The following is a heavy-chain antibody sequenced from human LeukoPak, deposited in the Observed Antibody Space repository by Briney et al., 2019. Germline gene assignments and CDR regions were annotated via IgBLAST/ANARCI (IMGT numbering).Heavy chain of an antibody. Sequence: GASVKVSCKASGYTFTSYGISWVRQAPGQGLEWMGWISAYNGNTNYAQKLQGRVTMTTDTSTSTAYMELRSLRSDDTAVYYCTRLLGTAANDAFDIWGQGTMVTVSS. J-gene: IGHJ3*02. CDR3: TRLLGTAANDAFDI. CDR1: GYTFTSYG. CDR2: ISAYNGNT. D-gene: IGHD2-2*01. V-gene: IGHV1-18*01.